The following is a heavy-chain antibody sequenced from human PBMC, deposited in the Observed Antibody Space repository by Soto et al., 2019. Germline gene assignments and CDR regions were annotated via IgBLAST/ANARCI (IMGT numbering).Heavy chain of an antibody. J-gene: IGHJ1*01. CDR3: AGDSIVVVTATSLAEYFQH. CDR1: GGTFSRYA. D-gene: IGHD2-21*02. Sequence: SVKVSCKASGGTFSRYAISWVRQAPGQGREWMGGIIPIFGTANYAQKFQGRVTITADESTSTAYMELSSLRSEDTAVYYCAGDSIVVVTATSLAEYFQHWGQGTPVTVSS. V-gene: IGHV1-69*13. CDR2: IIPIFGTA.